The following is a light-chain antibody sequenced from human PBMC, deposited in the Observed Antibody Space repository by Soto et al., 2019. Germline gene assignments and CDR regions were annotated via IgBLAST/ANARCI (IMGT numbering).Light chain of an antibody. Sequence: EIVLTQSPATLSLSPGYRVTLSCRASQSVWRSLAWYQQKPGQAPRLLISGSSNRAAGIPARFSASGAGTDFTLTISSLEPEDFGVYYCQQSSHWPPVFGGGTKVGIK. CDR1: QSVWRS. CDR3: QQSSHWPPV. V-gene: IGKV3-11*01. CDR2: GSS. J-gene: IGKJ4*01.